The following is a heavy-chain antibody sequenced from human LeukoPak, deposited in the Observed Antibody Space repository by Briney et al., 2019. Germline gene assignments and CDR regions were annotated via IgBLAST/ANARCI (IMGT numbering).Heavy chain of an antibody. CDR1: GYTFTGYY. CDR2: INPSGGST. V-gene: IGHV1-46*01. J-gene: IGHJ6*02. CDR3: ARGAHIAAADDGNYYYYYGMDV. Sequence: ASVKVSCKASGYTFTGYYMHWVRQAPGQGLEWMGIINPSGGSTSYAQKFQGRVTMTRDTSTSTAYMELSSLRSEDTAVYYCARGAHIAAADDGNYYYYYGMDVWGQGTTVTVSS. D-gene: IGHD6-13*01.